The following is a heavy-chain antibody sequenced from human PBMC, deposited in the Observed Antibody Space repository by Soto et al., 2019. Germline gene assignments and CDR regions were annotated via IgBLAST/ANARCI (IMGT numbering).Heavy chain of an antibody. CDR2: IYSTGAT. V-gene: IGHV4-4*07. Sequence: SETLSLTCTVSGGFISGHYWSWIRQTAGKGLEWIGRIYSTGATNYNPSLSRRASMSIDTSKNPNSLNLTSVTAADTAMYYCAKTKVRAPTAGKSGPWGQGTLVTVSS. CDR3: AKTKVRAPTAGKSGP. J-gene: IGHJ5*02. D-gene: IGHD4-4*01. CDR1: GGFISGHY.